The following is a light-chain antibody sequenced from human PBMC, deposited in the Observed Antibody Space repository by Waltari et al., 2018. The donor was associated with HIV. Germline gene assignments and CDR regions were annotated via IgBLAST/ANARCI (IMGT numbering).Light chain of an antibody. J-gene: IGKJ3*01. V-gene: IGKV1-39*01. CDR2: DAS. CDR3: QQSFSYPLT. CDR1: QTVNNK. Sequence: DIQMTQSPSSLSASVGDSVTITCRASQTVNNKLNWYQQKPGEAPKVVIYDASTLQSGVPSRFRGDGSWTDFTLTITSLQLDDFATYFCQQSFSYPLTFGPGTKVDI.